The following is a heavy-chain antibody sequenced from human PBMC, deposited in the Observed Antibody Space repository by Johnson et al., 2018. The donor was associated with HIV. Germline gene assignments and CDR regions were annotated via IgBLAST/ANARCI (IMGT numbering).Heavy chain of an antibody. J-gene: IGHJ3*02. V-gene: IGHV3-11*04. D-gene: IGHD3-10*02. CDR3: ANGPIYGGAFDI. CDR1: GFTFSDYY. CDR2: ISSSGGTI. Sequence: QVQLVESGGGLVKPGGSLKLSCATSGFTFSDYYMSWIRQTPGKGLEWVAYISSSGGTIYYADSVKGRFSISRDNAKNSLYLQMNSLRAEDTAVYYCANGPIYGGAFDIWGQGTMVTVSS.